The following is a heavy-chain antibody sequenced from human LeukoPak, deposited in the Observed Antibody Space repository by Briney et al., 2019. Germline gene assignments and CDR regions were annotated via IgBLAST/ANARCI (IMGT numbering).Heavy chain of an antibody. CDR3: ARDGPVSMGIVVLYASPRGSFFDY. CDR2: ISYDGSNK. CDR1: GFTFSSYA. J-gene: IGHJ4*02. Sequence: QSGGSLRLSCAASGFTFSSYAMHWVRQAPGKGLEWVAVISYDGSNKYYADSVKGRFTISRDNSKNTLYLQMNSLRAEDTAVYYCARDGPVSMGIVVLYASPRGSFFDYWGQGTLVTVSS. D-gene: IGHD3-22*01. V-gene: IGHV3-30-3*01.